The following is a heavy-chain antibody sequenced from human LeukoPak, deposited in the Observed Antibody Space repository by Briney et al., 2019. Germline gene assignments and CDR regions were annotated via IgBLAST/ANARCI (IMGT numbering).Heavy chain of an antibody. Sequence: GGSLRLSCVASGFTFNNYGMHWVRQAPGKGLEWVAIISYDGSNKYYADSVKGRFTISRDNSKNTLYLQMNSLRVEDTAVYYCATGGGQWLPHYWGQGTLVTVSS. D-gene: IGHD6-19*01. CDR2: ISYDGSNK. V-gene: IGHV3-30*03. CDR3: ATGGGQWLPHY. J-gene: IGHJ4*02. CDR1: GFTFNNYG.